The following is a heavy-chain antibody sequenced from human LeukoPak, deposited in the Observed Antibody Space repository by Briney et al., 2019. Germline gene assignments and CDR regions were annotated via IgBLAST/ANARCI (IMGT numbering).Heavy chain of an antibody. CDR1: GGTFSNYA. D-gene: IGHD4-11*01. J-gene: IGHJ4*02. V-gene: IGHV1-69*13. CDR2: IIPISGTA. CDR3: ARGADSNYETGPYFDY. Sequence: GASVKVSCTASGGTFSNYAISWVRQAPGQGLEWMGGIIPISGTANYAQKLQDRVTITADASTSTAYMELSSLRSEDTAVYYCARGADSNYETGPYFDYWGQGTLVTVSS.